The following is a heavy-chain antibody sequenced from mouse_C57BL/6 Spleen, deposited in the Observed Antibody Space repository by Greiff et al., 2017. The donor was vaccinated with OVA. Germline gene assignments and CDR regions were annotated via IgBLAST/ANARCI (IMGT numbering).Heavy chain of an antibody. J-gene: IGHJ4*01. Sequence: EVKLVESGPELVKPGASVKISCKASGYSFTGYYMNWVKQSPEKSLEWIGEINPSTGGTTYNQKFKAKATLTVDKSSSTAYMQLKSLTSEDSAVYYCARNYDGDDYAMDYWGQGTSVTVSS. CDR2: INPSTGGT. V-gene: IGHV1-42*01. CDR1: GYSFTGYY. D-gene: IGHD2-3*01. CDR3: ARNYDGDDYAMDY.